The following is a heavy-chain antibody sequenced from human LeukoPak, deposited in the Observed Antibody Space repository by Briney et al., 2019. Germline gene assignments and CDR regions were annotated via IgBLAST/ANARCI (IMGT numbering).Heavy chain of an antibody. CDR1: GGSISSYY. V-gene: IGHV4-59*01. CDR3: ARATGTTEIDY. J-gene: IGHJ4*02. Sequence: SETLSLTCTVSGGSISSYYWSWIRQPPGKGLEWIGYIYYSGSTNYNPSLKSRVTISVDTSKNQFSLKLSSVTAADTAVYYCARATGTTEIDYWGQGTLVTVSS. CDR2: IYYSGST. D-gene: IGHD1-7*01.